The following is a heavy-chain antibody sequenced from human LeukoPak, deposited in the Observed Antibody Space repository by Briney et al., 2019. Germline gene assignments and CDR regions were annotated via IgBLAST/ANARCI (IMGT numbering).Heavy chain of an antibody. V-gene: IGHV4-4*07. CDR1: GGSISSYY. D-gene: IGHD3-3*01. CDR2: IYTSGTT. J-gene: IGHJ4*02. Sequence: PSETLSLTCTVSGGSISSYYWSWIRQPAGKGLEWIGRIYTSGTTNYNPSLKSRVTISVDTSKNQFSLKLSSVTAADTAVYYCARDFWSGSYYFDCWGQGTLVTVSS. CDR3: ARDFWSGSYYFDC.